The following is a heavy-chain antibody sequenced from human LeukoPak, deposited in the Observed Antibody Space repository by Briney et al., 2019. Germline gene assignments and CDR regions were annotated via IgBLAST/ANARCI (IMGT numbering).Heavy chain of an antibody. V-gene: IGHV3-23*01. CDR1: GFTFSSYA. D-gene: IGHD3-22*01. Sequence: QPGGSLRLSCAASGFTFSSYAMSWVRQAPGKGLEWVSAISGSGGSTYYADSVKGRFTISRDNSKNTLYLQMNSLRVEDTALYYCAKFGRDRSGTSNHYGMDVWGQGTTVTVSS. CDR3: AKFGRDRSGTSNHYGMDV. CDR2: ISGSGGST. J-gene: IGHJ6*02.